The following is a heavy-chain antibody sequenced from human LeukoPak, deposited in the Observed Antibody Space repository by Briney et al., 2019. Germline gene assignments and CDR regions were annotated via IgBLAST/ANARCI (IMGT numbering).Heavy chain of an antibody. Sequence: SETLSLTCAVYGGSFSGYYWSWIRQPPGKGLEWIGEINHSGSTNYNPSLKSRVTISVDRSKNQFSLKLSSVTAADTAVYYCARLYYDSRGYYWFDRWGQGTLDTVSS. V-gene: IGHV4-34*01. D-gene: IGHD3-22*01. J-gene: IGHJ5*02. CDR1: GGSFSGYY. CDR3: ARLYYDSRGYYWFDR. CDR2: INHSGST.